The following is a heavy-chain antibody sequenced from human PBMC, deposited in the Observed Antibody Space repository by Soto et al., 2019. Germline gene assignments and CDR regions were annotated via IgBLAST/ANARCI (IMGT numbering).Heavy chain of an antibody. Sequence: ASVKVSCKASGGTFSSYTISWVRQAPGQGLEWMGVINLSGGSTTYAQKIQGRVTMTRDTSTRTVIMELSSLRSEDTAVYYCARGPVTPGAFDTWGHGTMVTVSS. CDR1: GGTFSSYT. D-gene: IGHD2-21*02. CDR2: INLSGGST. V-gene: IGHV1-46*01. CDR3: ARGPVTPGAFDT. J-gene: IGHJ3*02.